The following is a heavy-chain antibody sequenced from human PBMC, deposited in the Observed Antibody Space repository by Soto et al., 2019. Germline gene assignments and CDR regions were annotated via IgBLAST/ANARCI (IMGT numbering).Heavy chain of an antibody. CDR3: ARDRSGYDPHKGNYYYGMDV. D-gene: IGHD3-3*01. CDR2: ISYDGSNK. CDR1: GFTFSSYA. J-gene: IGHJ6*02. V-gene: IGHV3-30-3*01. Sequence: QVQLVESGGGVVQPGRSLRLSCAASGFTFSSYAMHWVRQAPGKGLERVAVISYDGSNKYYADSVKGRFTISRDNSKTTLYLQMNSLRAEDTAVYYCARDRSGYDPHKGNYYYGMDVWGQGTTVTVSS.